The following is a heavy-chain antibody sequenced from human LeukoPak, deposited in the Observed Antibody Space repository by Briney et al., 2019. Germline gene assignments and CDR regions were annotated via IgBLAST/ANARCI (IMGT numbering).Heavy chain of an antibody. J-gene: IGHJ4*02. CDR1: GFTFTSSA. CDR3: ARDRDWNYGFDY. D-gene: IGHD1-7*01. V-gene: IGHV1-58*01. Sequence: ASVKVSCKASGFTFTSSAVQWVRQARGQRLEWIGWIVVGSGNTNYAQKFQGRVTMTEDTSTSTAYMELRSLRSDDTAVYYCARDRDWNYGFDYWGQGTLVTVSS. CDR2: IVVGSGNT.